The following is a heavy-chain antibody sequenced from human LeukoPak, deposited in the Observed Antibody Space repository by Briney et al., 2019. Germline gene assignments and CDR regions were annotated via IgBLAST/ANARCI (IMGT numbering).Heavy chain of an antibody. CDR3: AKKSPQETPVGPYWYLGL. Sequence: GGSLRLSCAASGFTFSSYAMSWVRQAPGKGLEWVSAISGSGGSTYYADSVKGRFTIFRDNSQNTLYLQMVGLTAEDTAVYYCAKKSPQETPVGPYWYLGLWGRGALVTVSS. CDR1: GFTFSSYA. V-gene: IGHV3-23*01. D-gene: IGHD4-23*01. J-gene: IGHJ2*01. CDR2: ISGSGGST.